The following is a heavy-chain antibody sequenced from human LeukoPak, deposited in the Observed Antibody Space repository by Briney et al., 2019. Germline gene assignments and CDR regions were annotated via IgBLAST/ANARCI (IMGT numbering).Heavy chain of an antibody. D-gene: IGHD6-13*01. CDR2: ISGSGGST. CDR3: AKGSSSSPLYYFDY. Sequence: GGSLRLSCAASGVTFSSYAMSWVRQAPGKRLEWVSAISGSGGSTYYADSVKGRFTISRDNSKNTLYLQMNSLRAEDTAVYYCAKGSSSSPLYYFDYWGQGTLVTVSS. J-gene: IGHJ4*02. V-gene: IGHV3-23*01. CDR1: GVTFSSYA.